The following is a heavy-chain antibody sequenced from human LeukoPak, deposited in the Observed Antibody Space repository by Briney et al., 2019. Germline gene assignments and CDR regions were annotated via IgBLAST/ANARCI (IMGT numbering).Heavy chain of an antibody. CDR1: GFTFSSYA. D-gene: IGHD3-3*01. J-gene: IGHJ4*02. Sequence: GGSLRLSCAASGFTFSSYAMSWVRQAPGKGLEWVANIKQDGSEKYYVDSVKGRFTISRDNAKNSLYLQMNSLRAEDTAVYYCARDRKTLRFLEWLYFDYWGQGTLVTVSS. V-gene: IGHV3-7*01. CDR3: ARDRKTLRFLEWLYFDY. CDR2: IKQDGSEK.